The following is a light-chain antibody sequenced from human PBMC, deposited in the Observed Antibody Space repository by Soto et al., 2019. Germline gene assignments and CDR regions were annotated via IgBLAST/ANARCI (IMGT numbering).Light chain of an antibody. V-gene: IGKV1-39*01. CDR3: QQSYSTLFT. CDR2: AAS. J-gene: IGKJ3*01. CDR1: QTIIRY. Sequence: DIQMTQSPSSLSASVGDRVTITCRASQTIIRYLNWYQQKPGRAPNLLIYAASSLHTVVPSRFSASGSGTEFTLTIISLQPEDSATYYCQQSYSTLFTFGPGTRVEIK.